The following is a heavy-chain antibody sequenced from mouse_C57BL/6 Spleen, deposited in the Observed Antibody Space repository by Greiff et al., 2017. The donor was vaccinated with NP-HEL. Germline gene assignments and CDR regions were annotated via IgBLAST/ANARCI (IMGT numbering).Heavy chain of an antibody. CDR1: GYSFTDYN. CDR3: ARGGALHYYGSSPWFAY. V-gene: IGHV1-39*01. J-gene: IGHJ3*01. D-gene: IGHD1-1*01. CDR2: INPNYGTT. Sequence: VQLQQSGPELVKPGASVKISCKASGYSFTDYNMNWVKQSNGKSLEWIGVINPNYGTTSYNQKFKGKATLTVDQSSSTAYMQLNSLTSEDSAVYYCARGGALHYYGSSPWFAYWGQGTLVTVSA.